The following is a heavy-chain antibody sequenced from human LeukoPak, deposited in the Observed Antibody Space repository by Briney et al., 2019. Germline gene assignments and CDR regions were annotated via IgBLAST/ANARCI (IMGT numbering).Heavy chain of an antibody. D-gene: IGHD6-19*01. CDR2: ITATGDTA. Sequence: PGGSLRLSCVASGFTFTKCAMSWIRQAPGKGLEWVAIITATGDTAYYADSVKGRFTISRDNSRNTVYMQMDSLRAEDTAIYYCAGDRNSDWYSALDYWGQGSQVTVSP. CDR1: GFTFTKCA. V-gene: IGHV3-23*01. CDR3: AGDRNSDWYSALDY. J-gene: IGHJ4*02.